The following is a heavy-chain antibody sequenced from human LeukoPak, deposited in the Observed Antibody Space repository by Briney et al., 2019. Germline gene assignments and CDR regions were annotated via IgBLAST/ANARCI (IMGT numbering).Heavy chain of an antibody. Sequence: ASVKVSCKASGYTFTGYYMHWVRQAPGQGLEWVGWINPKSGDTNYAQKFQGRVTMTSDTAVSTTYMDLSRLRSDDTAVYYCAVGPEGSGESSWGQGTLVTVSS. CDR1: GYTFTGYY. J-gene: IGHJ5*02. CDR2: INPKSGDT. V-gene: IGHV1-2*02. CDR3: AVGPEGSGESS. D-gene: IGHD3-16*01.